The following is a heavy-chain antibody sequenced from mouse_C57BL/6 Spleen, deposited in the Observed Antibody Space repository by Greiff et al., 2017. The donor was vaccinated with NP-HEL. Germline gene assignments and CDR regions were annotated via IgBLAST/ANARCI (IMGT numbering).Heavy chain of an antibody. Sequence: EVMLVESGGGLVQPGGSMKLSCAASGFTFSDAWMDWVRQSPEKGLEWVAEIRNKANNHATYYAESVKGRFTISRDDSKSSVYLQMNSLRAEDTGIYYCTALDYGYDYWYFDVWGTGTTVTVSS. CDR3: TALDYGYDYWYFDV. CDR2: IRNKANNHAT. J-gene: IGHJ1*03. D-gene: IGHD2-2*01. V-gene: IGHV6-6*01. CDR1: GFTFSDAW.